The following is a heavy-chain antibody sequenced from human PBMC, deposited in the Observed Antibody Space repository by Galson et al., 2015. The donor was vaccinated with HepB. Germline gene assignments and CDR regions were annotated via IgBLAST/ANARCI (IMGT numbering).Heavy chain of an antibody. CDR3: ARDTTADYGDQNRNPVPQDN. D-gene: IGHD4-17*01. Sequence: SLRLSCAASGFTFSSYSMNWVRQAPGKGLEWVSSISNSSSYKYYADSVKGRFTISRDNSKNSLYLQMNSLRAEDTAVYYCARDTTADYGDQNRNPVPQDNWGQGTLVTVSS. CDR1: GFTFSSYS. J-gene: IGHJ4*02. CDR2: ISNSSSYK. V-gene: IGHV3-21*01.